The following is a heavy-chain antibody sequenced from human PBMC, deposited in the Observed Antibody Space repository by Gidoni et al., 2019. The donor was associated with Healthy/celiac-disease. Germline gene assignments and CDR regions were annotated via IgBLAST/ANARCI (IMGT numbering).Heavy chain of an antibody. J-gene: IGHJ6*02. Sequence: QVQLVQSGAEVKKPGSSVKVSCKASGGTFSSYAISWVRQAPGQGLEWMGGIIPIFGTANYAQKFQGRVTITADESTSTAYMELSSLRSEDTAVYYCASVEPPFGYYGSGSYLYYYYGMDVWGQGTTVTVSS. V-gene: IGHV1-69*01. CDR2: IIPIFGTA. CDR1: GGTFSSYA. CDR3: ASVEPPFGYYGSGSYLYYYYGMDV. D-gene: IGHD3-10*01.